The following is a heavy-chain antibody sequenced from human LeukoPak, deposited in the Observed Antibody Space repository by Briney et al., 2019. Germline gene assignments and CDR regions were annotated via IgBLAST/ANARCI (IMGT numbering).Heavy chain of an antibody. V-gene: IGHV1-8*01. J-gene: IGHJ4*02. CDR1: GYTFTSYD. CDR2: MNPNSGNT. Sequence: ASVKVSCKASGYTFTSYDINWVRQATGQGLEWMGWMNPNSGNTGYAQKFQGRVTMTRDTSISTAYMELSSLRSEDTAVYYCARGVGEYDSSAFDYWGQGTLVTVSS. CDR3: ARGVGEYDSSAFDY. D-gene: IGHD3-22*01.